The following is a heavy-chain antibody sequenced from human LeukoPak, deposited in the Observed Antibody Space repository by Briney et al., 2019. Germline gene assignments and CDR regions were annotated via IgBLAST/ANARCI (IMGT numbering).Heavy chain of an antibody. CDR3: TRGTAVVAGIDF. V-gene: IGHV3-74*03. J-gene: IGHJ4*01. D-gene: IGHD6-19*01. Sequence: GGSLTLSCAASGFTFTNHWMHWVRQAPGKGLVWVSHIDSDGSSTTYGDPAKGRFTVSRDNAKNTAYLQMNSLRAEDTAVYYCTRGTAVVAGIDFWGHGTLVTVSS. CDR2: IDSDGSST. CDR1: GFTFTNHW.